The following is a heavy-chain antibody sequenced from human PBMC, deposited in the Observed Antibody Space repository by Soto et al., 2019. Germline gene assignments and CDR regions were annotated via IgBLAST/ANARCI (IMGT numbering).Heavy chain of an antibody. D-gene: IGHD2-15*01. CDR3: VRALPSFIPIIVVVAATRALGAFEI. V-gene: IGHV4-31*03. CDR1: GGSISSGGYY. CDR2: IYYSGST. J-gene: IGHJ3*02. Sequence: SETLSLTCTVSGGSISSGGYYWSWIRQHPGKGLEWIGYIYYSGSTYYNPSLKSRVTISVDTSKNQFSLKLSSVTAADTAVYYCVRALPSFIPIIVVVAATRALGAFEIWGQGTMVTVSS.